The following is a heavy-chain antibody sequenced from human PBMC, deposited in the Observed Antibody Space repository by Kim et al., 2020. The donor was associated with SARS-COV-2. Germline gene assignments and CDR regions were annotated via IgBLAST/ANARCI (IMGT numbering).Heavy chain of an antibody. CDR1: GFTFRSYP. J-gene: IGHJ6*02. CDR3: AKVISQTDYYWYGMDV. V-gene: IGHV3-23*01. Sequence: GGSLRLSCAASGFTFRSYPMIWVRQPPGKGPEGVSSISASGDRTYYSSDSLKGRFTISRHNSRNTLYLQMNSLRAEDTAVYYCAKVISQTDYYWYGMDVWRQGTTVTVSS. CDR2: ISASGDRT.